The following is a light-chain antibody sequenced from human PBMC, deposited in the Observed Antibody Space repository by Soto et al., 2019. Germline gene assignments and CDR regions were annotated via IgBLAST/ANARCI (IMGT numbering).Light chain of an antibody. CDR2: YVS. V-gene: IGLV3-21*04. CDR1: NIGSKS. CDR3: QVWDSSSDRLYV. J-gene: IGLJ1*01. Sequence: SYELTQPPSVSVAPGKTARITCGGNNIGSKSVHWYQQKPGQAPVLVIYYVSDRPSGIPERFSGSNSGNTATLTISRVEAGDEADYYCQVWDSSSDRLYVFGTGTKLTVL.